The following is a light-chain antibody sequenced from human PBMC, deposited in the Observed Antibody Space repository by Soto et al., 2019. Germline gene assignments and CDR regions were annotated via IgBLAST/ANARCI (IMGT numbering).Light chain of an antibody. J-gene: IGKJ1*01. CDR3: QQYGSSPWT. Sequence: EIVLTQSPGTLSLSPWERATLSCRASQSVSSSYLAWYQQKPGQAPRLLIYAASSRATGIPDRFSGSGSGTDFTLTISRLEPEDFAVYYCQQYGSSPWTFGQGTKV. CDR1: QSVSSSY. V-gene: IGKV3-20*01. CDR2: AAS.